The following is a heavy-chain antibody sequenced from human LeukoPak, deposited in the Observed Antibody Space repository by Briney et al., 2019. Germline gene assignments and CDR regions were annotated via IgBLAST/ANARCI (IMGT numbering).Heavy chain of an antibody. CDR2: ISAYNGNT. D-gene: IGHD3-22*01. V-gene: IGHV1-18*01. Sequence: ASVTVSCKASGYTFTIYGISWVRQAPGQGVEWMGWISAYNGNTNYAQKLQGRVTMTTDTSTSTAYMELRSLRSDDTAVYYCARVRYYDNGGYSHFDYWGQGTLVTVSS. J-gene: IGHJ4*02. CDR1: GYTFTIYG. CDR3: ARVRYYDNGGYSHFDY.